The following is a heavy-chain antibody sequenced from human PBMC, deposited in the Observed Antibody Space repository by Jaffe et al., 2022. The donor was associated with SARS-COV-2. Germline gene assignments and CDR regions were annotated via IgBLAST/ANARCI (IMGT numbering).Heavy chain of an antibody. V-gene: IGHV3-23*01. Sequence: DVQLLESGGGLVQPGGSLRLSCVASGFTFSSYAMSWVRQASGKGLEWVSAIRGTGTTTYYTDSVKGRFTISRDNSKNTLYLQMNSLRAEDTAVYYCAKDRSFEAGAGAFDIWGQGTMVTISS. CDR1: GFTFSSYA. J-gene: IGHJ3*02. CDR3: AKDRSFEAGAGAFDI. CDR2: IRGTGTTT. D-gene: IGHD3-10*01.